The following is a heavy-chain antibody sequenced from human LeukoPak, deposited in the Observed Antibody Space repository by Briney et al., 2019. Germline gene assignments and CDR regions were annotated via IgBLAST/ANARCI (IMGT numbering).Heavy chain of an antibody. CDR2: IFRTGST. J-gene: IGHJ5*01. CDR3: ARRVGFYGSGSLNYFDP. Sequence: KPSETLSLTCAVSGGSIDSSSYYWGWIRQPPGKGLERIGSIFRTGSTYYSASLKSRVSISVDTSKNHIALKLTSVTAADTAVYFCARRVGFYGSGSLNYFDPWGQGILVSVS. V-gene: IGHV4-39*02. CDR1: GGSIDSSSYY. D-gene: IGHD3-10*01.